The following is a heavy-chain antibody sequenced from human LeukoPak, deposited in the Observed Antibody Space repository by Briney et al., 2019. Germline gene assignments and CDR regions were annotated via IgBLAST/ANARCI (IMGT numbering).Heavy chain of an antibody. J-gene: IGHJ4*02. CDR2: ISGSGGST. CDR1: GFTFSSYA. D-gene: IGHD4-17*01. Sequence: GGSLRLSCAASGFTFSSYAMSWVRQAPGKGLEWVSAISGSGGSTYYAGSVKGRFTISRDNSKNTLYLQMNSLRAEDTAVYYCAKGGNYGDIFDYWGQGTLVTVSS. V-gene: IGHV3-23*01. CDR3: AKGGNYGDIFDY.